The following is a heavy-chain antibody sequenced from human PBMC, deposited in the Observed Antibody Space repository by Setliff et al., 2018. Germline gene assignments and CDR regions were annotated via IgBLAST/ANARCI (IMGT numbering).Heavy chain of an antibody. V-gene: IGHV1-69*10. Sequence: SVKVSCKASGGTLTNYGISWVRQAPGQGPEWMGGTIPTLRLPNYAQMFQGRVTISADESTSTVYMELSSLRSEDTAVYYCATVDCGGDCHGAWFDPWGPGTLVTVSS. CDR2: TIPTLRLP. CDR3: ATVDCGGDCHGAWFDP. CDR1: GGTLTNYG. J-gene: IGHJ5*02. D-gene: IGHD2-21*01.